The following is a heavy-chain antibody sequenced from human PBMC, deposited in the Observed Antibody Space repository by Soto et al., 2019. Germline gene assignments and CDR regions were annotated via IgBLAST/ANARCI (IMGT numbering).Heavy chain of an antibody. CDR1: GFTFSSYG. Sequence: GGSLRLSCAASGFTFSSYGMHWVRQAPGKGLEWVAVISYDGSNKYYADSVKGRFTISRDNSKNTLYLQMNSLRAEDTAVYYCARDPVRIAVAHSGPRWGQGTLVTVSS. CDR3: ARDPVRIAVAHSGPR. V-gene: IGHV3-30*03. J-gene: IGHJ4*02. D-gene: IGHD6-19*01. CDR2: ISYDGSNK.